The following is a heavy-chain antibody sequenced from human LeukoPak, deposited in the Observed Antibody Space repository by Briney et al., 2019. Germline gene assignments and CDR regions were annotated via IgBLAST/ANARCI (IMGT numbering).Heavy chain of an antibody. CDR3: APGKYFDWLSLPDY. CDR1: GFTFSSYG. Sequence: LAGRSLRLSCAASGFTFSSYGMHWVRQAPGKGLEWVAVISYDGSNKYYADSVKGRFTISRDNSKNTLYLQMNSLRAEDTAVYYCAPGKYFDWLSLPDYWGQGTLVTVSS. V-gene: IGHV3-30*03. D-gene: IGHD3-9*01. CDR2: ISYDGSNK. J-gene: IGHJ4*02.